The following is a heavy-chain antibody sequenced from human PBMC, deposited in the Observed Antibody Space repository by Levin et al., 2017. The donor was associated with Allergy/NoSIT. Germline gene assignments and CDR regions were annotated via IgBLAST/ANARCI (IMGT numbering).Heavy chain of an antibody. J-gene: IGHJ3*02. D-gene: IGHD5-24*01. Sequence: GESLKISCAASGFTFSSYAMHWVRQAPGKGLEWVAVISYDGSNKYYADSVKGRFTISRDNSKNTLYLQMNSLRAEDTAVYYCARDRERWLHYGTNAFDIWGQGTMVTVSS. CDR3: ARDRERWLHYGTNAFDI. CDR1: GFTFSSYA. V-gene: IGHV3-30*04. CDR2: ISYDGSNK.